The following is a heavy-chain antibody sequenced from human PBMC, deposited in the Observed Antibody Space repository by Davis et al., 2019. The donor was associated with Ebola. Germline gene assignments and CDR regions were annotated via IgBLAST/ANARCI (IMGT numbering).Heavy chain of an antibody. CDR3: ARDQCGGGGCYSDYYGMDV. Sequence: GESLKISCAASGFTFSDSLMNWVRQRPGKGLEWVANIDEDGTERYYVGSVRGRFTISRDNAKNSLYLEMNSLKTEDTAVYYCARDQCGGGGCYSDYYGMDVWGQGTTVTVSS. J-gene: IGHJ6*02. CDR1: GFTFSDSL. CDR2: IDEDGTER. D-gene: IGHD2-15*01. V-gene: IGHV3-7*03.